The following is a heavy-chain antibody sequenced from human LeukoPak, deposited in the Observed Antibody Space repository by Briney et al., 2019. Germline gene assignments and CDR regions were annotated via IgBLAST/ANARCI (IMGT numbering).Heavy chain of an antibody. CDR2: INAGNGNT. D-gene: IGHD3-9*01. V-gene: IGHV1-3*01. CDR3: ARDPLRAYFDY. Sequence: ASVKVSCKASGYTFTSYAMHWVRQAPGQRLEWMGWINAGNGNTKYSQKFQGRVTITRDTSASTAYMELSSLRSEDTAAYYCARDPLRAYFDYWGQGTLVTVSS. CDR1: GYTFTSYA. J-gene: IGHJ4*02.